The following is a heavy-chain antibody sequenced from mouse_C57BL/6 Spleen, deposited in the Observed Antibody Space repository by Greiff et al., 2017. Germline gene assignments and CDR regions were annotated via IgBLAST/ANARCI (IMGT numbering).Heavy chain of an antibody. CDR3: AREFSYYDYPFAY. V-gene: IGHV1-54*01. CDR1: GYAFTNYL. D-gene: IGHD2-4*01. J-gene: IGHJ3*01. Sequence: QVQLKESGAELVRPGTSVKVSCKASGYAFTNYLIEWVKQRPGQGLEWIGVINPGSGGTNYNEKFKGKATLTADKSSSTAYMQLSSLTSEDSAVYFCAREFSYYDYPFAYWGQGTLVTVSA. CDR2: INPGSGGT.